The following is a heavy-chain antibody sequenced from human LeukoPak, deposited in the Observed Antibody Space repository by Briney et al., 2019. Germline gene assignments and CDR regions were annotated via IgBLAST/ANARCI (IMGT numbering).Heavy chain of an antibody. Sequence: ASVKVSCKASGYTFTGYYMHWVRQAPGQGLEWMGWINPNSGGTNYAQKFQGRVTMTRDTSISTAYMELSRLRSDDTAVYYCARAVTTVVTGLDYWGQGTLVTVSS. D-gene: IGHD4-23*01. CDR2: INPNSGGT. J-gene: IGHJ4*02. CDR3: ARAVTTVVTGLDY. V-gene: IGHV1-2*02. CDR1: GYTFTGYY.